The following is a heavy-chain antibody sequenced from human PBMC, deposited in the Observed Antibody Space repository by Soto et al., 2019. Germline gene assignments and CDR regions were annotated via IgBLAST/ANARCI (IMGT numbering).Heavy chain of an antibody. CDR3: VGAARPSSPNFDY. CDR2: ISYDGSNK. V-gene: IGHV3-30-3*01. J-gene: IGHJ4*02. CDR1: GFTFSSYA. Sequence: GGSLRLSCAASGFTFSSYAMHWVRQAPGKGLEWVAVISYDGSNKYYADSVKGRFTISRDNSKNTLYLQMNSLRAEDTAAYYCVGAARPSSPNFDYWGQGTLVTVSS. D-gene: IGHD6-6*01.